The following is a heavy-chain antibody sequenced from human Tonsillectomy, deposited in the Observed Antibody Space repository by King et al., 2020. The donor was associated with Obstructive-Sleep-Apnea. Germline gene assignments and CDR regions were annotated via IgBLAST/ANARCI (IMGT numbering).Heavy chain of an antibody. CDR1: RFTFSSYS. CDR3: ARGDYDVLTGYYNVEPYYYYYGMDV. CDR2: ISSSSSYI. V-gene: IGHV3-21*01. J-gene: IGHJ6*02. Sequence: VQLVESGGGLVKPGGSLRLSCAASRFTFSSYSMNWVRQATGKGLEWVSSISSSSSYIYCADSVKGRFTISRDNAKNSLYLQMNSLRAEDTAVYYCARGDYDVLTGYYNVEPYYYYYGMDVWGQGTTVTVSS. D-gene: IGHD3-9*01.